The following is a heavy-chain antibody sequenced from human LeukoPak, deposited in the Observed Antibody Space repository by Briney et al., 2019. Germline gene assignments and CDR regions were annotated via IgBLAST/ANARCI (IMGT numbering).Heavy chain of an antibody. V-gene: IGHV4-59*01. Sequence: SGTLSLTCTVSGGSISSYYWSWIRQPPGKGLEWIGYIYYSGSTNYNPSLKSRVTISVDTSKNQFSLKLSSVTAADTALYYCARSYYDSSGYLDYWGQGTLVTVSS. CDR3: ARSYYDSSGYLDY. J-gene: IGHJ4*02. D-gene: IGHD3-22*01. CDR2: IYYSGST. CDR1: GGSISSYY.